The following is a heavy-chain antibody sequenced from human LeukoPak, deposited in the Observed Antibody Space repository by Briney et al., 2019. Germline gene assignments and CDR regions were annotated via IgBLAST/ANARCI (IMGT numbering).Heavy chain of an antibody. J-gene: IGHJ4*02. CDR1: GDSVSSNSAA. Sequence: SQTLSLTCAISGDSVSSNSAAWNWIRQSPSRGLEWLGRTYYRSKWYNDYAVSVKSRITINPDTSKNQFSLQLNSVTPEDTAVYYCARESVEWELLGPWDYFDYWGQGTLVTVSS. CDR2: TYYRSKWYN. D-gene: IGHD1-26*01. CDR3: ARESVEWELLGPWDYFDY. V-gene: IGHV6-1*01.